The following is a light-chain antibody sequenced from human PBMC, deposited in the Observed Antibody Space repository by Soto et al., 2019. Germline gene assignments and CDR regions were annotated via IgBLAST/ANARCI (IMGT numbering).Light chain of an antibody. CDR3: SSYAGSNWV. Sequence: QSALTQPPSASGSPGQSVTISCTGTSSNIGGYNYVFWYQQHPGKAPKLMIYEISNRPSGVPDRFSGSKSGNTASLTVSGLQAEDESDYYCSSYAGSNWVFGGGTKLTVL. CDR2: EIS. J-gene: IGLJ3*02. V-gene: IGLV2-8*01. CDR1: SSNIGGYNY.